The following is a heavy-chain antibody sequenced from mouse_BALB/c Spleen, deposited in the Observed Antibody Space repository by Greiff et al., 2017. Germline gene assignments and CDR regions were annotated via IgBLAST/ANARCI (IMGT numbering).Heavy chain of an antibody. CDR3: ASMITYYFDY. Sequence: EVKLVESGGGLVQPGGSRKLSCAASGSTFSDYGMAWVRQAPGKGPEWVAFISNLAYSIYYADTVTGRFTISRENAKNTLYLEMSSLRSEDTAMYYCASMITYYFDYWGQGTTLTVSS. CDR2: ISNLAYSI. CDR1: GSTFSDYG. J-gene: IGHJ2*01. V-gene: IGHV5-15*02. D-gene: IGHD2-4*01.